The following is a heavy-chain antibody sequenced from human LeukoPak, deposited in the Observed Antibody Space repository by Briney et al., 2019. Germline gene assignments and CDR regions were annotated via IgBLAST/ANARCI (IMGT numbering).Heavy chain of an antibody. CDR2: IWYDGSKK. Sequence: PGTSLRLSCAASGFTFSTYGMHWVRQAPGKGLEWVAVIWYDGSKKYYTDSVKGRFTISRDNSKNTLYLQMNSLRAEDTAVYYCASEHYYDSSGYLYYFDYWGQGTLVTVSS. V-gene: IGHV3-33*01. CDR1: GFTFSTYG. CDR3: ASEHYYDSSGYLYYFDY. J-gene: IGHJ4*02. D-gene: IGHD3-22*01.